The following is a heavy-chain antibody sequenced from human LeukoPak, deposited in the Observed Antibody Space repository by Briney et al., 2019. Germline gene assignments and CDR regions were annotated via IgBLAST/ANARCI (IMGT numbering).Heavy chain of an antibody. Sequence: ASETLSLICTVSGGSVSRYYWSWIRQPPGKGLEWIGYIYYSGTTSYNPSLKSRLTISVDRSKNQFSLRLGSVTAADTAVYFCARGWDYGFTFFDNWGQGTLVTVSS. D-gene: IGHD3-10*01. CDR2: IYYSGTT. CDR1: GGSVSRYY. V-gene: IGHV4-59*02. J-gene: IGHJ4*02. CDR3: ARGWDYGFTFFDN.